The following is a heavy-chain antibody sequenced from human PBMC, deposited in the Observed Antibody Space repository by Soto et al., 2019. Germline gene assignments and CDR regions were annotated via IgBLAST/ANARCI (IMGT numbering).Heavy chain of an antibody. V-gene: IGHV3-30*18. Sequence: QVQLVESGGGVVQPARSLRLSCAASGFIFSNYGMHWVRQAPGKGLEWVAVVSSAGSTKYYADSVKGRFTISRDNSKNTVVLQMNSLRAEDTAVQYCAKDLGYSYGGFFDYWGQGTLVTVSS. J-gene: IGHJ4*02. D-gene: IGHD5-18*01. CDR1: GFIFSNYG. CDR3: AKDLGYSYGGFFDY. CDR2: VSSAGSTK.